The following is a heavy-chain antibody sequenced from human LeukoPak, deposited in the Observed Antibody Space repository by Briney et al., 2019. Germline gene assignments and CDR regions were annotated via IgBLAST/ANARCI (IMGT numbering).Heavy chain of an antibody. CDR3: ARGSYYYMDV. CDR2: IYNSGST. CDR1: GGSISSYF. V-gene: IGHV4-59*01. J-gene: IGHJ6*03. Sequence: SETLSLTCTVSGGSISSYFCSWIRQPPGKGLEWIGYIYNSGSTKYNPSLKSRVIISVDTSKNQFSLKLSSATAADTAVYYCARGSYYYMDVWGQGTTVTVSS.